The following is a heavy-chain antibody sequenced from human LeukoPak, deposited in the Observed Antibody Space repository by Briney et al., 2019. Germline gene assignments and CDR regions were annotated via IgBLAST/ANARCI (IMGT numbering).Heavy chain of an antibody. CDR3: ARMGSYVFDY. Sequence: PSETLSLTCTVSGGSISSYYWSWIRQPPGKGLEWIGYIYCSGSTNYNPSLKSRVTISVDTSKNQFSLKLSSVTAADTAVYYCARMGSYVFDYWGQGTLVTVSS. V-gene: IGHV4-59*01. J-gene: IGHJ4*02. CDR1: GGSISSYY. CDR2: IYCSGST. D-gene: IGHD1-26*01.